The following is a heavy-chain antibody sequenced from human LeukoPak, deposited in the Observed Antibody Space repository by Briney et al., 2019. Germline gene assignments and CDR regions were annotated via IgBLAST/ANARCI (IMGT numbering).Heavy chain of an antibody. D-gene: IGHD3-10*01. CDR2: ISWDGGST. CDR3: AKDNRVYGSGTYSYYYYYMDV. CDR1: GFTIDDYA. V-gene: IGHV3-43D*03. Sequence: GGSLRLSCAASGFTIDDYAMHWVRQAPGKGLEWVSLISWDGGSTYYADSVKGRFTISRDNSKNSLYLQINSLRAEDTALYYCAKDNRVYGSGTYSYYYYYMDVWGKGTTVTVSS. J-gene: IGHJ6*03.